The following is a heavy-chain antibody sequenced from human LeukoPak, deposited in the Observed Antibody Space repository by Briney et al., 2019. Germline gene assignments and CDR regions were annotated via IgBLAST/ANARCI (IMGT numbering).Heavy chain of an antibody. J-gene: IGHJ6*03. CDR2: INPNSGVT. CDR1: GYTFTGYY. Sequence: GASVKVSCKASGYTFTGYYIHWVRQAPGQGLEWMGWINPNSGVTNHAQKFQGRVTMTRDTSISTAYMELSRLRSDDTAVYYCARDYYDSSGSYYYYMDVWGKGTTVTISS. D-gene: IGHD3-22*01. CDR3: ARDYYDSSGSYYYYMDV. V-gene: IGHV1-2*02.